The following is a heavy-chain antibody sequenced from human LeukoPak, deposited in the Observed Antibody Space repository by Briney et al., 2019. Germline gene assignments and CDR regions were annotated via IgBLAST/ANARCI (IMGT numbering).Heavy chain of an antibody. J-gene: IGHJ4*02. D-gene: IGHD1-14*01. V-gene: IGHV3-33*01. CDR1: GFTFGGYG. CDR2: ISYDGSRA. Sequence: GRSLRLSCAGSGFTFGGYGMHWFRQTPGKGLEWVAVISYDGSRAFYADSVKGRFTISRDNSKNTMSVQMDDLRAEDTAVYYCTRYNNDHFDYWGQGTLVTVSS. CDR3: TRYNNDHFDY.